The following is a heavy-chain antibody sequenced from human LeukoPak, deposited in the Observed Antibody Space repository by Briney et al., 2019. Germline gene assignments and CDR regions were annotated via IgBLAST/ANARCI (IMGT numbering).Heavy chain of an antibody. CDR3: TRSRRDGNDY. CDR2: INEDGSAK. CDR1: GFTFSSSW. J-gene: IGHJ4*02. D-gene: IGHD5-24*01. V-gene: IGHV3-7*01. Sequence: AGGSPRLSCAASGFTFSSSWMSWVRQAPGKGLEWVANINEDGSAKYYVDSVKGRFTISRDNAKRSLDLQVNSLRAEDTAVYYCTRSRRDGNDYWGQGTLVTVSS.